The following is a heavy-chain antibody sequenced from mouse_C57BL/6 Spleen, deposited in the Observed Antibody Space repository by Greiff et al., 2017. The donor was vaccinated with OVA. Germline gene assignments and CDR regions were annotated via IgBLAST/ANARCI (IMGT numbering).Heavy chain of an antibody. V-gene: IGHV1-80*01. Sequence: VQLQQSGAELVKPGASVKISCKASGYAFSSYWMNWVKQRPGKGLEWIGQIYPGDGDTNYNGKFKGKATLTADKSSSTAYMHLSSLNSEDSAVYVCARSDSYYAMDYWGQGTSVTVSS. CDR2: IYPGDGDT. J-gene: IGHJ4*01. CDR1: GYAFSSYW. CDR3: ARSDSYYAMDY.